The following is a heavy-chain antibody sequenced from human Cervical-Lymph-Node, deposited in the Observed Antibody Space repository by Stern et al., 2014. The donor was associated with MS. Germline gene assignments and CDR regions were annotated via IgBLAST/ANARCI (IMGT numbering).Heavy chain of an antibody. CDR3: ARVSCSTISCPYFDY. D-gene: IGHD2-2*01. CDR1: GGSISNSYW. J-gene: IGHJ4*02. V-gene: IGHV4-4*02. Sequence: QVQLQESGPGLVKPSGTLSLTCAVSGGSISNSYWWRWVRQPPGKGLEGIGQIYHGGSSNYTPSLKSRVTISVDKSKNQFSLKMSSVTAADSAVYYCARVSCSTISCPYFDYWGQGTLVTVSS. CDR2: IYHGGSS.